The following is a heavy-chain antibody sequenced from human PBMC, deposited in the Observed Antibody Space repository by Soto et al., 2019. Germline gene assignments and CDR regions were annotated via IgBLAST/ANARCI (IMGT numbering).Heavy chain of an antibody. CDR1: GFTFGDSY. CDR2: ISPGSRYP. Sequence: PGGSLRLSCAGSGFTFGDSYMSWIRQAPGKGLEWLSYISPGSRYPAYADSVRGRFTISRDNAKRSLYLQMMSLTAEDTAIYYCVRGGGGGLFDPWGQGTMVTVSS. CDR3: VRGGGGGLFDP. V-gene: IGHV3-11*06. D-gene: IGHD2-15*01. J-gene: IGHJ5*02.